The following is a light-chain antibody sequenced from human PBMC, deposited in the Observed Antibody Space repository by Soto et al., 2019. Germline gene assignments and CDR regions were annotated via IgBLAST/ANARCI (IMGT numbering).Light chain of an antibody. V-gene: IGKV3-20*01. CDR3: QQYGSSPQT. J-gene: IGKJ1*01. CDR1: QSVSSSY. Sequence: EIVLTQSPGTLSLSPGERATLSCRASQSVSSSYLAWYQQEPGQAPRLLIYGASSRATGIPDRFSGSGSGTDFILTISRLEPEDSAVYYCQQYGSSPQTFGQGTKVDI. CDR2: GAS.